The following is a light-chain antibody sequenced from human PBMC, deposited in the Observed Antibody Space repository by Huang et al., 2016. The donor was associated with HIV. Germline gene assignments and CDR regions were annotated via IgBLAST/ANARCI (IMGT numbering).Light chain of an antibody. CDR2: AAS. CDR1: QSISSY. J-gene: IGKJ4*01. Sequence: IQMTQSPSSLSASVGDRVTITCRESQSISSYLNWYQQKPGKAPKLLIYAASSLQSGVPSRFSGSGSGTDFTLTISSLQPEDFATYYGQQSYSTPLTFGGGTKVEIK. V-gene: IGKV1-39*01. CDR3: QQSYSTPLT.